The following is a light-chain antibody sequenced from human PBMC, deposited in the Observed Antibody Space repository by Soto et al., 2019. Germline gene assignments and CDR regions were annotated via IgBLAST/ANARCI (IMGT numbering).Light chain of an antibody. Sequence: QSVLTQSPSASASLGASVKLTCTLSSGHSSDAIAWHQQQPEQGPRFLMNLNSDGSHTKGDGSPDRFSGSSSGAERYLTISSLQSEDEADYYCQTWGTGIVVFGGGTKVTVL. CDR2: LNSDGSH. CDR3: QTWGTGIVV. V-gene: IGLV4-69*01. J-gene: IGLJ2*01. CDR1: SGHSSDA.